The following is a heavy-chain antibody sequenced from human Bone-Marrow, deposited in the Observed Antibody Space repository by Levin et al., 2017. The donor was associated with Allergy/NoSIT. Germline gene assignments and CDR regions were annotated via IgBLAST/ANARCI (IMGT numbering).Heavy chain of an antibody. D-gene: IGHD3-16*01. V-gene: IGHV3-30-3*01. Sequence: GESLKISCAASGFAFNVYALHWVRQAPGKGLEWVAGLSYDGNNKYYADSVKGRFTISRDESKNALYLQMNTLRSEDTAVYYCARAMETTFWEKAYGMDVWGQGTTVTVAS. J-gene: IGHJ6*02. CDR2: LSYDGNNK. CDR3: ARAMETTFWEKAYGMDV. CDR1: GFAFNVYA.